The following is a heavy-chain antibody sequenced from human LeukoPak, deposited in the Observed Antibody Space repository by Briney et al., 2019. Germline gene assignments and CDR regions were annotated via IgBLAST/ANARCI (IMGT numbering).Heavy chain of an antibody. CDR3: ARDPLPSGDYGDYES. CDR1: GGTFSSYA. Sequence: ASVKVSCKAAGGTFSSYAISWVRQAPGQGLEWMGRIIPILGIANYAQKFQGRVTITADKSTSTAYMELSSLRSEDTAVYYCARDPLPSGDYGDYESWGQGTLVTVSS. V-gene: IGHV1-69*04. J-gene: IGHJ5*02. D-gene: IGHD4-17*01. CDR2: IIPILGIA.